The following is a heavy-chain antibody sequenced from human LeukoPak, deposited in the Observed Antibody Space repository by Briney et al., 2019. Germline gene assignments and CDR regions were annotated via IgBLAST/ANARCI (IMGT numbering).Heavy chain of an antibody. Sequence: GGSLRLSCAASGFPFSGNGMSCVRQAPGRGLEWVSGVGGDEKAHYADFGRGRFPISRYNSKNTVFLQMNSLTVEDTAVYYCAKDLRWRVTADYWGQGVLVTVSS. D-gene: IGHD2-21*02. CDR1: GFPFSGNG. CDR3: AKDLRWRVTADY. V-gene: IGHV3-23*01. J-gene: IGHJ4*02. CDR2: VGGDEKA.